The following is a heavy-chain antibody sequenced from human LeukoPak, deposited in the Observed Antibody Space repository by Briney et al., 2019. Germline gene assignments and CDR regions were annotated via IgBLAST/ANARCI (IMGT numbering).Heavy chain of an antibody. Sequence: PGGSLRHSCAASGFTFSSYWMHWVRQAPGKGLVWVSRINSDGSSTSYADSVKGRFTISRDNAKNTLYLQMNSLRAEDTAVYYCARVDGYNSFDYWGQGTLVTVSS. J-gene: IGHJ4*02. V-gene: IGHV3-74*01. CDR1: GFTFSSYW. CDR2: INSDGSST. D-gene: IGHD5-24*01. CDR3: ARVDGYNSFDY.